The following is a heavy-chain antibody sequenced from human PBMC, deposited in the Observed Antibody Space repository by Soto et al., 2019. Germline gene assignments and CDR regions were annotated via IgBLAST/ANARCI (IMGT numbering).Heavy chain of an antibody. CDR3: AKGPHTNVGWPYYFES. CDR2: SSPRGDTI. J-gene: IGHJ4*02. Sequence: GSLRLSCVASGFSLASYPMNWVRQTPGKGLEWISYSSPRGDTIYYADSVEGRFTISRDNARNSLSLHMSSLRDEDSALYYCAKGPHTNVGWPYYFESWGQGVPVTVSS. CDR1: GFSLASYP. D-gene: IGHD6-19*01. V-gene: IGHV3-48*02.